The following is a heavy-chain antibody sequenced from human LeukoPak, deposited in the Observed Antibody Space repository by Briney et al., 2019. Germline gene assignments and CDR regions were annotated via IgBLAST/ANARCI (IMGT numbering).Heavy chain of an antibody. Sequence: SETLSLTCAVYGGSFSGYYWSWIRQPPGKGLEWIGEINHSGSTNYNPSLKSRVTISVDTSKNQFSLKLSSVTAADTAVYYCARIGEAAAGTGIYYYYYYMDVWGKGTTVTVSS. J-gene: IGHJ6*03. CDR3: ARIGEAAAGTGIYYYYYYMDV. D-gene: IGHD6-13*01. CDR1: GGSFSGYY. V-gene: IGHV4-34*01. CDR2: INHSGST.